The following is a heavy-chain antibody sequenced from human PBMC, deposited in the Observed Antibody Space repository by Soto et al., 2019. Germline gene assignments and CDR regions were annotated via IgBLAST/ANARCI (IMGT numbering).Heavy chain of an antibody. Sequence: ASVKVSCKASGYTFTSYGISWVRQAPGQGLEWMGWISAYNGNTNYAQKLRGRVTMTTDTSTSTAYMELRSLRSDDTAVYYCARDLGTYYDFWSGYYGTRWFDPWGQGTLVTVSS. CDR2: ISAYNGNT. CDR1: GYTFTSYG. CDR3: ARDLGTYYDFWSGYYGTRWFDP. D-gene: IGHD3-3*01. J-gene: IGHJ5*02. V-gene: IGHV1-18*01.